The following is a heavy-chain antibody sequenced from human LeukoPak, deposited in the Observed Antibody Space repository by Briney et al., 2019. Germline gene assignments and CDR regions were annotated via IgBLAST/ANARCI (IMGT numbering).Heavy chain of an antibody. V-gene: IGHV3-7*01. CDR3: ATEKYNWNDDLNYFDY. CDR1: GFTFSSYW. J-gene: IGHJ4*02. CDR2: IKQDGSEK. D-gene: IGHD1-1*01. Sequence: GGSLRLSCAASGFTFSSYWMSWVRQAPGKGLEWVANIKQDGSEKDYVDSVKGRFTISRDNAKNSLYLQMNSLRAEDTAVYYCATEKYNWNDDLNYFDYWGQGTLVTVSS.